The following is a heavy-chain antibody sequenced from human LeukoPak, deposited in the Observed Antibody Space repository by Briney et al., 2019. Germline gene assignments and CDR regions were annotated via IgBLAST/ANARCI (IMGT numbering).Heavy chain of an antibody. Sequence: GSLRLSCAASGFTFSSFAINWVRQAPGKGLEWVSVITGSGSGADYADSVKGRFTISRDNSKNTLYLQMNSLRAEDTAVYYCAKEVEMASDYWGQGTLVTVSS. D-gene: IGHD5-24*01. J-gene: IGHJ4*02. CDR3: AKEVEMASDY. V-gene: IGHV3-23*01. CDR2: ITGSGSGA. CDR1: GFTFSSFA.